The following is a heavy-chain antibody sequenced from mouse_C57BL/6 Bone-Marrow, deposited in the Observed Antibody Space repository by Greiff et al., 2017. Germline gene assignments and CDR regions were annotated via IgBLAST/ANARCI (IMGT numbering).Heavy chain of an antibody. Sequence: QVQLQQPGAELVRPGTSVKLSCTASGYTFTSYWMHWVKQRPGQGLEWIGVIDPSDSYTNYNQKFKGKATLTVDTSSSTAYMQLSSVTSEDSAVYYCARCYYGSSYDWYFDVWGTGTTVTVSS. CDR3: ARCYYGSSYDWYFDV. J-gene: IGHJ1*03. CDR1: GYTFTSYW. D-gene: IGHD1-1*01. V-gene: IGHV1-59*01. CDR2: IDPSDSYT.